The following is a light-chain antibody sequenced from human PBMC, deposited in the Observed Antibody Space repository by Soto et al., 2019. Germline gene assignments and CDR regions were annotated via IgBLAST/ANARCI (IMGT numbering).Light chain of an antibody. CDR1: SSGVGCYNY. CDR2: DVS. Sequence: QSSLTHPASVSGSPGQSMSISGPGTSSGVGCYNYVSWYQQHPGKAPKLMIYDVSNRPSGVSNRFSGSKSGNTASLTISGLQAEDEADYYCSSYTSSSTLEGYVFGTGTKVTGL. J-gene: IGLJ1*01. V-gene: IGLV2-14*01. CDR3: SSYTSSSTLEGYV.